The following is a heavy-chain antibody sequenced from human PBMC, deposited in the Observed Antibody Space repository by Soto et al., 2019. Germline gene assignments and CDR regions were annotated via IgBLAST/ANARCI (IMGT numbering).Heavy chain of an antibody. J-gene: IGHJ5*02. CDR2: ISAYNGNT. D-gene: IGHD3-9*01. CDR1: GYTFTSYG. CDR3: ARGWLDYDILTVYSRALTKFDP. Sequence: ASVKVSCKASGYTFTSYGISWVRQAPGQGLEWMGWISAYNGNTNYAQKLQGRVTMTTDTSTSTAYMELRSLRSDDTAVYYCARGWLDYDILTVYSRALTKFDPRGQRTQVTVSS. V-gene: IGHV1-18*01.